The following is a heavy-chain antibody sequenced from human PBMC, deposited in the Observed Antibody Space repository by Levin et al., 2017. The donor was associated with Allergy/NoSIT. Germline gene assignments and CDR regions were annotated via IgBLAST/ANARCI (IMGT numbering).Heavy chain of an antibody. CDR2: ISGGSVNT. CDR1: GFTFSDYA. CDR3: AKDGWQKSKSDSA. J-gene: IGHJ5*02. V-gene: IGHV3-23*01. D-gene: IGHD2-15*01. Sequence: PGGSLRLSCAASGFTFSDYAMSWVRQAPGKGLEWVSDISGGSVNTKYADSVKGRFTISRDNARNTLYLQMHRLRAEDTALYYCAKDGWQKSKSDSAWGQGTLVTVSP.